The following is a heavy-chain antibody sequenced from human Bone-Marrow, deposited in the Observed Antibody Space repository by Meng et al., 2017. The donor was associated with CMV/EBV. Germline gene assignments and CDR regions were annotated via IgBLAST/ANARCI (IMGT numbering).Heavy chain of an antibody. Sequence: ASVKVSCKASGYTFTSYDINWVRQAPGQGLEWMGWINPNGGATKYAEKFQGRVTVTRDMSMSTAYMDLSSLRSDDTAVYYCARGAAGGETHFYFWGQGTLVTVSS. V-gene: IGHV1-2*02. CDR2: INPNGGAT. CDR1: GYTFTSYD. D-gene: IGHD3-16*01. CDR3: ARGAAGGETHFYF. J-gene: IGHJ4*02.